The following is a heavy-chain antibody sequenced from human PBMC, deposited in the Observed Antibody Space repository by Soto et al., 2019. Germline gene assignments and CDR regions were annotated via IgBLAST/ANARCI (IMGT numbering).Heavy chain of an antibody. V-gene: IGHV3-48*02. CDR3: ARESRFLEWLSLNWFDS. J-gene: IGHJ5*01. D-gene: IGHD3-3*01. Sequence: EVQLVESGGGLVQPGGSLRLSCAASGFTFSSYSMNWVRQAPGKGLEWVSYISSSSSNIYYADSVKGRFTISRDNAKNSLYLQMNSLRDDDTAVYYCARESRFLEWLSLNWFDSWGQGTLVTVSS. CDR1: GFTFSSYS. CDR2: ISSSSSNI.